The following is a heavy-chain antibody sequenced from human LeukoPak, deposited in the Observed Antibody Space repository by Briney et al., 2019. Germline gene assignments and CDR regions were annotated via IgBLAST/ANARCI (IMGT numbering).Heavy chain of an antibody. V-gene: IGHV3-11*01. Sequence: GGSLRLSCAASGFTFSDYYMSWIRQAPGKGLEWVSYISSSGNTIYYADSVKGRFTISRDNAKNSLYLQMNSLRAEDTAVYYCARRGVQLQRISWFGPWGQGTLVTVSS. CDR2: ISSSGNTI. J-gene: IGHJ5*02. CDR3: ARRGVQLQRISWFGP. CDR1: GFTFSDYY. D-gene: IGHD1-1*01.